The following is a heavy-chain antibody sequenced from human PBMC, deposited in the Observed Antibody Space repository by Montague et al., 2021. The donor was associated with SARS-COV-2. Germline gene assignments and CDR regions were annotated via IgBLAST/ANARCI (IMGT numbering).Heavy chain of an antibody. D-gene: IGHD2-15*01. CDR2: MNSGGRNT. J-gene: IGHJ3*01. Sequence: SLRLSCAASGFAFNTYPMSWVRQAPGKGLEWVSAMNSGGRNTYYADSVKGRFTISRDNPKQTLYLQMKNLRVEDTAIYFCAKDTFYCSGGNCNSSNDAFDLWGQGTMVTVSS. V-gene: IGHV3-23*01. CDR3: AKDTFYCSGGNCNSSNDAFDL. CDR1: GFAFNTYP.